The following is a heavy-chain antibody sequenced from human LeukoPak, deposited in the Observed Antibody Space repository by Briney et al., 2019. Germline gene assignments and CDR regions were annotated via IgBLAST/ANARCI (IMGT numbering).Heavy chain of an antibody. D-gene: IGHD3-10*01. V-gene: IGHV1-18*01. CDR1: GYTFTNYG. CDR2: ISPYNGNT. J-gene: IGHJ6*03. Sequence: ASVKVSCKASGYTFTNYGISWVRQAPGQGLEWMGWISPYNGNTDYAQKLQGRVTLTTDTSTSTAYMEMRSLRPDDTAVYYCARAPSYTIYYYYMDVWGKGTTVTISS. CDR3: ARAPSYTIYYYYMDV.